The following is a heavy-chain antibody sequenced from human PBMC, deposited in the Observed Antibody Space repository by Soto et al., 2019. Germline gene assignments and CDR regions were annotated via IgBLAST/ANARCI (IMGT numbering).Heavy chain of an antibody. Sequence: PSETLSLTCTVSGGSISSYYWSWIRQPPGKGLEWIGYIYYSGSTNYNPSLKSRVTISVDTSKNQFSLKLSSVTAADTAVYYCVRDDVGVGIDSWGLGTLVTVSS. CDR1: GGSISSYY. CDR3: VRDDVGVGIDS. J-gene: IGHJ4*02. CDR2: IYYSGST. V-gene: IGHV4-59*01. D-gene: IGHD1-26*01.